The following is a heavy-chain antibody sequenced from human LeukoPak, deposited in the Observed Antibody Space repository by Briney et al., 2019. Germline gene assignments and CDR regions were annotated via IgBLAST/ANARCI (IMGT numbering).Heavy chain of an antibody. CDR3: ASGYDSSGCSNY. CDR2: INPNTGGT. CDR1: GYTFTSYG. V-gene: IGHV1-2*02. J-gene: IGHJ4*02. D-gene: IGHD3-22*01. Sequence: ASVKVSCKASGYTFTSYGISWVRQAPGQGLEWMGWINPNTGGTNYAQKFQGRVTMTRDTSISTAYMELSRLSSDDTAVYYCASGYDSSGCSNYWGQGTLVTVSS.